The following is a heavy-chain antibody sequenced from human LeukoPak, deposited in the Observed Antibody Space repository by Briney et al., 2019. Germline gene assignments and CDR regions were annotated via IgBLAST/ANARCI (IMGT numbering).Heavy chain of an antibody. J-gene: IGHJ4*02. CDR2: IRYDGSNK. D-gene: IGHD6-19*01. Sequence: GGSLRLSCAASGFTFSSYGMHWVRQAPGKGLEWVTFIRYDGSNKYYADSVKGRFTISRDNSKNTLYLQMNSLRAEDTAVYYCAKDQGWCFDCWGQGTLVTVSS. CDR1: GFTFSSYG. CDR3: AKDQGWCFDC. V-gene: IGHV3-30*02.